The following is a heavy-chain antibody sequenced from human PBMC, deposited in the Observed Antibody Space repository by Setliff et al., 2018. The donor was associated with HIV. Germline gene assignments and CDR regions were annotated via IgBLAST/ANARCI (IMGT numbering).Heavy chain of an antibody. CDR2: IIPILRTP. D-gene: IGHD6-19*01. CDR1: GGTFSSYT. CDR3: ATAKEQWLAEGGFDY. J-gene: IGHJ4*01. V-gene: IGHV1-69*13. Sequence: ASVKVSCKASGGTFSSYTISWVRQAPGQGLEWMGGIIPILRTPKYAQKFQDRVTISADESTSTAYMELSSLRSEDTAVYYCATAKEQWLAEGGFDYWGQGTLVTVS.